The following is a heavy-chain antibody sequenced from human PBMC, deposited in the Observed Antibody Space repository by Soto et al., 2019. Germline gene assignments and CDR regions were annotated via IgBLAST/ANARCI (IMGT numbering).Heavy chain of an antibody. CDR2: ISSSSSTI. J-gene: IGHJ6*03. CDR1: GFTFSSYS. V-gene: IGHV3-48*01. Sequence: GGSLRLSCAASGFTFSSYSMNWVRQAPGKGLEWVSYISSSSSTIYYADSVKGRFTISRDNAKNSLYLQMNSLRAEDTAVYYCAREGLVPAAYYYYYYMDVWGKGTTVTVSS. D-gene: IGHD2-2*01. CDR3: AREGLVPAAYYYYYYMDV.